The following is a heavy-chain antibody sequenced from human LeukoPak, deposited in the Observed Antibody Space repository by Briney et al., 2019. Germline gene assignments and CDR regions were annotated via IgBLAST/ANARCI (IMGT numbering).Heavy chain of an antibody. CDR2: ISGSGGST. V-gene: IGHV3-23*01. CDR1: GFTLSSYA. J-gene: IGHJ4*02. D-gene: IGHD1-26*01. CDR3: AKALFPTYSGSYFDY. Sequence: GGSLRLSCAASGFTLSSYAMSWVRQAPGKGLEWVSAISGSGGSTYYADSVKGRFTISRDNSKNTLYLQMNSLRAEDTAVYYCAKALFPTYSGSYFDYWGQGTLVTVSS.